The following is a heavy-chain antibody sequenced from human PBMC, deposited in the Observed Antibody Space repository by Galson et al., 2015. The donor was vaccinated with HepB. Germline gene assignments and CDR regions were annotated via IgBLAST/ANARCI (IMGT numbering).Heavy chain of an antibody. D-gene: IGHD6-13*01. CDR2: ISGSGGST. J-gene: IGHJ4*02. CDR3: AKIGTAGTRYFDY. Sequence: SLRLSCAASGFTFSSYAMSWVRQAPGKGLEWVSAISGSGGSTYYADSVKGRFTISRDNSKNTLYLQMNSLRAEDTAVYYCAKIGTAGTRYFDYWGQGTLVTVSS. V-gene: IGHV3-23*01. CDR1: GFTFSSYA.